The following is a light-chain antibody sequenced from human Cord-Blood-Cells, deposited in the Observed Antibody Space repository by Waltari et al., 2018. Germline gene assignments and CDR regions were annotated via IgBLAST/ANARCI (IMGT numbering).Light chain of an antibody. Sequence: EIVLTQSPGTLSLSPGERATLPCRASQSVSSSYLAWYQQKPGQAPRLLIYGASSRATGIPDRFSCSGSWTTFTLTISRRGPEDFAVYYCQQYGSSPATFGGGTKVEIK. J-gene: IGKJ4*01. V-gene: IGKV3-20*01. CDR3: QQYGSSPAT. CDR2: GAS. CDR1: QSVSSSY.